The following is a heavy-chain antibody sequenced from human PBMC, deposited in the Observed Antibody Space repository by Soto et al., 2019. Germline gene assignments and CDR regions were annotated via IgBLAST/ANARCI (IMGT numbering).Heavy chain of an antibody. CDR3: ASSSGHDYSNYDWFDP. J-gene: IGHJ5*02. Sequence: SETLSLTRTVSGGSITSYYWSWIRQPPGKGLEWIGYIYYSGSTNYNPSLKSRVTIAVDTSKNQFSLKLSSVTAADTAVYYCASSSGHDYSNYDWFDPWGQGTLVTV. V-gene: IGHV4-59*08. CDR2: IYYSGST. D-gene: IGHD4-4*01. CDR1: GGSITSYY.